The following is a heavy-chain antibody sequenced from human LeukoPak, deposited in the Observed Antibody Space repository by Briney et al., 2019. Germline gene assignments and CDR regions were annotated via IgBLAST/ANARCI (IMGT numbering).Heavy chain of an antibody. V-gene: IGHV3-53*01. CDR1: GFTVSSNH. Sequence: PGGSLRLSCAASGFTVSSNHMSWVRQAAGKGLEWVSVIHSGGSTDYADSVKGRFTISRDNSKNTLYLQMNTLRAEDTAVYYCARGGQLLANWGQGTLVTVSS. J-gene: IGHJ4*02. CDR2: IHSGGST. CDR3: ARGGQLLAN. D-gene: IGHD6-19*01.